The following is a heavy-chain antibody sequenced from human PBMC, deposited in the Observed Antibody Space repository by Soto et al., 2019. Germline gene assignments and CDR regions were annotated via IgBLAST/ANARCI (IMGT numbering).Heavy chain of an antibody. J-gene: IGHJ1*01. CDR1: GFTFSDSA. CDR3: TRTGIAAAGDSP. D-gene: IGHD6-13*01. Sequence: EVQLVESGGGLVQPGGSLKLSCAASGFTFSDSAMHWVRQASGKGLEWVGRIRSKVNSYATTYAASVKGRFTISRXXSKNTAYLQMNSLKTEDTAVYYCTRTGIAAAGDSPWGQGTLVTVSS. CDR2: IRSKVNSYAT. V-gene: IGHV3-73*02.